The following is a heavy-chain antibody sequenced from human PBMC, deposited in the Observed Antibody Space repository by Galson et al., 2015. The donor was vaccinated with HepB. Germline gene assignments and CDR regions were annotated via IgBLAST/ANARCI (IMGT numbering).Heavy chain of an antibody. D-gene: IGHD7-27*01. CDR1: GFTFSSYG. CDR3: ARGLGIWYFDL. J-gene: IGHJ2*01. Sequence: SLRLSCAASGFTFSSYGMHWVRQAPGKGLEWVAVMSYDGSDKYYTDSVKGRFTISRDNSKNTLYLQINSLRVEDTAVYYCARGLGIWYFDLWGRGTQVTVSS. CDR2: MSYDGSDK. V-gene: IGHV3-33*05.